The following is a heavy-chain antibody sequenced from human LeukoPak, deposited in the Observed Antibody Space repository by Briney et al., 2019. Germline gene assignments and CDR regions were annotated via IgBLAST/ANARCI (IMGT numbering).Heavy chain of an antibody. CDR2: IYYSGST. CDR1: GGSISSYY. CDR3: ARISGWYYFDY. Sequence: SETLSLTSTVSGGSISSYYWSWIRQPPGKGLEWIGYIYYSGSTNYNPSLKSRVTISVDTSKNQFSLKLSSVTAADTAVYYCARISGWYYFDYWGQGTLVTVSS. D-gene: IGHD6-19*01. J-gene: IGHJ4*02. V-gene: IGHV4-59*08.